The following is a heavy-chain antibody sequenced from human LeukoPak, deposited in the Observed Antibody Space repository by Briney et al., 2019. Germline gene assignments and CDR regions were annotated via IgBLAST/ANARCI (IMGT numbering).Heavy chain of an antibody. CDR1: GFTFSSYS. CDR3: ARDLYCSSTSCYVSYYYYYYGMDV. V-gene: IGHV3-21*01. J-gene: IGHJ6*04. CDR2: ISSSIRYI. Sequence: GGSLRLSCAASGFTFSSYSMNWVRQAPGKGLEWVSSISSSIRYIYYADSVKGRFTISRDNAKNSLYLQMNSLRAEDTAVYYCARDLYCSSTSCYVSYYYYYYGMDVWGKGTTVTVSS. D-gene: IGHD2-2*01.